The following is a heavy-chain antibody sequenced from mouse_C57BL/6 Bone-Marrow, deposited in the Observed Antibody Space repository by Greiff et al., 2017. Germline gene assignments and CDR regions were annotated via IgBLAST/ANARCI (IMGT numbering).Heavy chain of an antibody. D-gene: IGHD1-1*01. V-gene: IGHV5-6*01. CDR1: GFTFSSYG. J-gene: IGHJ4*01. Sequence: EVMLVESGGDLVKPGGSLKLSCAASGFTFSSYGMSWVRQTPDKRLEWVATISSGGSYTYYPDSVKGRFTISRDNAKNTLYLHMRSLKSKDTAMYDCARHALRYYYAMAYWGQGTSVTVSS. CDR3: ARHALRYYYAMAY. CDR2: ISSGGSYT.